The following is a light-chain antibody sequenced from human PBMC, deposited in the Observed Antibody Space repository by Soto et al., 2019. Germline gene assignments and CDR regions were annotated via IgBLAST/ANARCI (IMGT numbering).Light chain of an antibody. Sequence: EIVMTQSPATLSVSPGERATLSCRASQNVRGDLAWYQQKPGQAPRLLIFAASTRASGVPARFSGSGSGTEFSLTISSLQSEDFAVYYCEQYTNWCPSFTFGPGTKVDIK. V-gene: IGKV3-15*01. CDR1: QNVRGD. CDR3: EQYTNWCPSFT. J-gene: IGKJ3*01. CDR2: AAS.